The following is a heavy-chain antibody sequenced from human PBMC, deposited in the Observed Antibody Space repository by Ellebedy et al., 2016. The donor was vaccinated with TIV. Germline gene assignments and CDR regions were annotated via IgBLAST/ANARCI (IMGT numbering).Heavy chain of an antibody. CDR3: ARGEGGSSYWYFDL. CDR1: GASIIDNY. J-gene: IGHJ2*01. CDR2: IYASGST. D-gene: IGHD3-16*01. V-gene: IGHV4-4*07. Sequence: SETLSLTCTVSGASIIDNYWSWVRQPAGKGLEWIGRIYASGSTNYNPSLKSRVTMSVDTSKNQFSLKLSSVTAADTAVYYCARGEGGSSYWYFDLWGRGTLVTVSS.